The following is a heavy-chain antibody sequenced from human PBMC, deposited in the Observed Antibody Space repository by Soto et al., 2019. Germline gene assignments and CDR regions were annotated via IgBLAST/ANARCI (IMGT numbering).Heavy chain of an antibody. J-gene: IGHJ5*02. CDR1: GYSFSSYW. CDR3: ARRTLLGNWFAP. V-gene: IGHV5-51*01. D-gene: IGHD3-16*01. CDR2: IYPGDSNT. Sequence: EVQLVQSGAELKKPGESLKISCKGSGYSFSSYWIGWVCQMPGKGLEWMGIIYPGDSNTRYSPSFQGQVTISADKSINTAYLQWSSLKASDTAMYFCARRTLLGNWFAPWGQGTLVTVSS.